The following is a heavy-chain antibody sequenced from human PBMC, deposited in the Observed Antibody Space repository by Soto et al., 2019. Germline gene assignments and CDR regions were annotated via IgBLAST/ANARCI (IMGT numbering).Heavy chain of an antibody. V-gene: IGHV4-59*08. D-gene: IGHD3-3*01. CDR3: ARHPTRADFWSGYVSD. J-gene: IGHJ4*02. Sequence: SETLSLTCTVSGGSISSYYWSWIRQPPGKGLEWIGYIYYSGSTNYNPSLKSRVTISVDTSKNQFSLKLSSVTAADTAVYYCARHPTRADFWSGYVSDWGQGTLVTVSS. CDR1: GGSISSYY. CDR2: IYYSGST.